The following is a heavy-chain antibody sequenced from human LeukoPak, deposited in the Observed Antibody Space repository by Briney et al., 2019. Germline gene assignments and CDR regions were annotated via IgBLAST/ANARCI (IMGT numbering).Heavy chain of an antibody. J-gene: IGHJ6*02. Sequence: SETLSLTCTVSGGSISSYYWSWIRQPPGKGLEWIGYIYYSGSTNYNPSLKSRVTISVDTSKNQFSLKLSSVTAADTAVYYCTRVRYYYYYGMDVGGQGTTVTVSS. CDR3: TRVRYYYYYGMDV. CDR2: IYYSGST. V-gene: IGHV4-59*01. CDR1: GGSISSYY.